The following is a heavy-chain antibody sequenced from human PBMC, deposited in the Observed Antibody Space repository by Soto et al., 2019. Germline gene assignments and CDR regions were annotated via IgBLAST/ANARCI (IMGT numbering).Heavy chain of an antibody. V-gene: IGHV1-69*01. CDR1: GGTFISYA. D-gene: IGHD3-3*01. J-gene: IGHJ6*02. CDR3: ASSGVLRLLEWSQYYYYYGMDV. CDR2: IVPIFGTA. Sequence: VKVSCKASGGTFISYAISWVRQAPGQGLEWMGGIVPIFGTANYAQKFQGGVTITADESTSTAYMELSSLRSEDTAVYYCASSGVLRLLEWSQYYYYYGMDVWGQGTTVTVSS.